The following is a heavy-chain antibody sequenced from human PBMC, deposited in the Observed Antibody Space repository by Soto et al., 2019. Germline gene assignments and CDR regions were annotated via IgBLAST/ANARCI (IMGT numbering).Heavy chain of an antibody. CDR2: ISSDGSNK. CDR3: AKVRADYYYGSWPFDY. V-gene: IGHV3-30*18. Sequence: QVQLVESGGGVVQPGRSLRLSCAASGFTFSSYGMHWVRQAPGKGLEWVALISSDGSNKYYADSVKGRFTISRDNSKNTLYLQMNTLRAEDTAVYCCAKVRADYYYGSWPFDYWGQGTLVTVSS. CDR1: GFTFSSYG. D-gene: IGHD3-10*01. J-gene: IGHJ4*02.